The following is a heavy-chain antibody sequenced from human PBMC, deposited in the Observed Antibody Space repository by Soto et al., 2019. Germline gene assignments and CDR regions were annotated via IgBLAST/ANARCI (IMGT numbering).Heavy chain of an antibody. Sequence: QLQLQESGPGLVKPSETLSLTCTVSGGSISSSSYYWGWIRQPPGKGLEWIGSIYYSGSTYYNPSLKSRVTISVDTSKNQFSLKLSSVTAADTAVYYCARHELIMVYAISEYFQHWGQGTLVTVSS. D-gene: IGHD2-8*01. CDR1: GGSISSSSYY. J-gene: IGHJ1*01. V-gene: IGHV4-39*01. CDR2: IYYSGST. CDR3: ARHELIMVYAISEYFQH.